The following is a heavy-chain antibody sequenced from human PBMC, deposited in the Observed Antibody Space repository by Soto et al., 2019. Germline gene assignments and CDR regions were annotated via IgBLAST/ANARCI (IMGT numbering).Heavy chain of an antibody. CDR3: VKGFLLTASGMDV. J-gene: IGHJ6*02. CDR2: ISSNGGST. D-gene: IGHD3-9*01. Sequence: WGSLRLSCSASGFTFSTYAIHWARQAPEKGLEYVSAISSNGGSTYYADSVKGRFTISRDNSENTVYLQMSSLRAEDTAMYYCVKGFLLTASGMDVRGQGTTVTVSS. CDR1: GFTFSTYA. V-gene: IGHV3-64D*06.